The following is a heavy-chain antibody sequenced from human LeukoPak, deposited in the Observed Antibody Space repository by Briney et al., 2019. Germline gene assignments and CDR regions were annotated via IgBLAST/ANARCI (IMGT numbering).Heavy chain of an antibody. CDR1: GYTFTSYG. CDR2: ISAYNGNT. CDR3: ARDGFRVAGTSDY. V-gene: IGHV1-18*01. Sequence: AASVKVSCKASGYTFTSYGISWVRQAPGQGLEWMGWISAYNGNTNYAQKLQGRVTMTTDTSTSTAHMELRSLRSDDTAVYYCARDGFRVAGTSDYWGQGTLVTVSS. J-gene: IGHJ4*02. D-gene: IGHD6-19*01.